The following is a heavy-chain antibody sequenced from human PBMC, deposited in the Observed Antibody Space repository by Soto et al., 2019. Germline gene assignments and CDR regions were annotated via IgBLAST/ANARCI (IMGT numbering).Heavy chain of an antibody. D-gene: IGHD1-26*01. Sequence: ETLSLTCPVSGGSISSYYWSWIRQPPGKGLEWIGYIYYSGSTNYNPSLKSRVTISVDTSKNQSSLKLSSVTAADTAVYYCAREFGGSFDIWGQGTMVTV. J-gene: IGHJ3*02. CDR3: AREFGGSFDI. CDR1: GGSISSYY. CDR2: IYYSGST. V-gene: IGHV4-59*01.